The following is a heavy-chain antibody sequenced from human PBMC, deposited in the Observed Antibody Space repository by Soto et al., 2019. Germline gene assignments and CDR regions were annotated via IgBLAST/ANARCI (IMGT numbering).Heavy chain of an antibody. CDR1: GGSFSGYY. Sequence: PSETLSLTCAVYGGSFSGYYWSWIRQPPGKGLEWIGEINHSGSTNYNPSLKSRVTISVDTSKNQFSLKLSSVTAADTAVYYCARGKWFGEFGNWGQGTMVTVSS. CDR2: INHSGST. V-gene: IGHV4-34*01. D-gene: IGHD3-10*01. CDR3: ARGKWFGEFGN. J-gene: IGHJ3*01.